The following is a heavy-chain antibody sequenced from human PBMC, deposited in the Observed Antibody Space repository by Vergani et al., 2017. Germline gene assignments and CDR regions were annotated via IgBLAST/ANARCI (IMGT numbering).Heavy chain of an antibody. CDR3: ARLSYDTTPYLQGGYDC. Sequence: EVQLLQSGGGVIQPGGSVRLSCAASGFTFSACPMTWVRQAPGKGLEWVSAISARYPSTYYADSVKGRFTISRDNSKNMLYLQMNSLRAEDTAVYYCARLSYDTTPYLQGGYDCWGQGLLVSVSS. V-gene: IGHV3-23*01. CDR1: GFTFSACP. J-gene: IGHJ4*02. D-gene: IGHD3-22*01. CDR2: ISARYPST.